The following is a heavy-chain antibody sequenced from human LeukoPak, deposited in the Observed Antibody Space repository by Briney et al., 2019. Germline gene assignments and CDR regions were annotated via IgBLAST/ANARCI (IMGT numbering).Heavy chain of an antibody. D-gene: IGHD4-17*01. CDR3: ARGGSHGDYGNFDL. V-gene: IGHV3-7*01. J-gene: IGHJ2*01. CDR1: GGSISSSNW. CDR2: IKKDGSEK. Sequence: ETLSLTCAVSGGSISSSNWWSWVRHPPGKGPEWVANIKKDGSEKYYVDSVKGRFNISRINTHTSLHLQMNSIRAEDTAVHYCARGGSHGDYGNFDLWGRGTLVTVSS.